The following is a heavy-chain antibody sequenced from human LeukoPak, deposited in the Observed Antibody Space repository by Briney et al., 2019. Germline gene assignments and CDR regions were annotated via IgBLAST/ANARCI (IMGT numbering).Heavy chain of an antibody. J-gene: IGHJ4*02. CDR3: AKDFQYTVTTEYYFDY. CDR2: ISGDGGST. D-gene: IGHD4-17*01. V-gene: IGHV3-43*02. CDR1: GFTFDDYA. Sequence: RPGGSLRLSCAAAGFTFDDYAMHWVRQAPGKGLEWVSLISGDGGSTYYADSVKGRFTISRDNSKNSLYLQMNSLRTEDTALYYCAKDFQYTVTTEYYFDYWGQGTLVTVSS.